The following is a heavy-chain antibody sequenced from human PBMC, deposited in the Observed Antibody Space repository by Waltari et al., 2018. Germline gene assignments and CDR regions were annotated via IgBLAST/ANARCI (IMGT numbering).Heavy chain of an antibody. V-gene: IGHV3-74*01. CDR3: ARSYGGGFDY. Sequence: EVQLVESGGGLVRPGGSRRHSCAASGFTFSSSWMHGVRQTPWKGLGGVTRITSDASSTVYADSVKGRFTISRDNAKNTLYLQMNSLRAEDTAVYYCARSYGGGFDYWGQGTLVTVSS. D-gene: IGHD2-15*01. CDR1: GFTFSSSW. J-gene: IGHJ4*02. CDR2: ITSDASST.